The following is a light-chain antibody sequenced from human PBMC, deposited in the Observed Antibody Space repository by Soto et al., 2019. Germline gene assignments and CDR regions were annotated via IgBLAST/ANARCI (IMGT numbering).Light chain of an antibody. V-gene: IGKV3-20*01. Sequence: EIVLTQSPGTLSLSPGEIATLSCRASQSVSYYLAWYQQKPGQAPRLLIYGASTRATGIPARFSGSGSATDFTLTISRLEPEDFALYYCQHYGRSPITFGQGTRLEIK. J-gene: IGKJ5*01. CDR3: QHYGRSPIT. CDR2: GAS. CDR1: QSVSYY.